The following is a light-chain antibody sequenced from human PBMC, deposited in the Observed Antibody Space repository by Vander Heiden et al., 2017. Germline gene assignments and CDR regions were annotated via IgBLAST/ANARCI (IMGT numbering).Light chain of an antibody. CDR1: ALPKQY. CDR2: TDS. CDR3: QSADSSGALVV. Sequence: SYELTQPPSVSVAPGQTARITCPGDALPKQYADWYQQKPGQAPVRVLYTDSGRPSGIPERFSGSSSGTTVTLTFSGVQAEDEADYYCQSADSSGALVVFGGGTKLTVL. V-gene: IGLV3-25*03. J-gene: IGLJ2*01.